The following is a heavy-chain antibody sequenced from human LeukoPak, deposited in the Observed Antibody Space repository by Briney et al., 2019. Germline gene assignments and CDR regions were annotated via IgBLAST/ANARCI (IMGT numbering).Heavy chain of an antibody. J-gene: IGHJ4*02. D-gene: IGHD3-3*01. CDR2: VHSSGST. CDR3: ARDEYDFWSGYYMPRIDY. Sequence: SETLSLTCTVSGGSISSFFWSWIRQPPGKGLEWIGYVHSSGSTKYNPSLKSRLIISVDMSKNQFSLKLSSVTAADTAVYYCARDEYDFWSGYYMPRIDYWGQGTLVTVSS. CDR1: GGSISSFF. V-gene: IGHV4-59*12.